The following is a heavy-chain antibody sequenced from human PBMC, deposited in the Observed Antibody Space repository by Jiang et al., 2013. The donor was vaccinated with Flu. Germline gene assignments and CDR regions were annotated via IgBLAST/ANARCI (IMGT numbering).Heavy chain of an antibody. V-gene: IGHV1-8*01. D-gene: IGHD6-13*01. CDR1: GYTFTSYD. CDR3: ARGISIAAAFALPSNWFDP. CDR2: MNPNSGNT. Sequence: SGAEVKKPGASVKVSCKASGYTFTSYDINWVRQATGQGLEWMGWMNPNSGNTGYAQKFQGRVTMTRNTSISTAYMELSSLRSEDTAVYYCARGISIAAAFALPSNWFDPWGQGTLVTVSS. J-gene: IGHJ5*02.